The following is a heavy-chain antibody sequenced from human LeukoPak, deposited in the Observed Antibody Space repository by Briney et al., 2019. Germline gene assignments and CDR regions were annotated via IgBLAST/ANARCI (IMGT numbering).Heavy chain of an antibody. D-gene: IGHD3-3*01. Sequence: SETLSLTCTVSGGSISSYYWSWIRQPPGKGLEWIGYIYYSGSTNYNPSLKSRVTISLDASKNQFSLKLSSVTAADTAVYYCARAAHYDFWSGYSNHYFDYWGQGTLVTVSS. CDR1: GGSISSYY. CDR2: IYYSGST. CDR3: ARAAHYDFWSGYSNHYFDY. J-gene: IGHJ4*02. V-gene: IGHV4-59*01.